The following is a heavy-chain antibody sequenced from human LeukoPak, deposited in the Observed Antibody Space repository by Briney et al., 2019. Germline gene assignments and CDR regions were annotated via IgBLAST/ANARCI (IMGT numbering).Heavy chain of an antibody. CDR3: ARARYYCGMDV. Sequence: SETLSLTCAVYGGSFSGYYWSWIRQPPGKGLEWIGEINHSGSTNYNPSLKSRVTISVDTSKNQFSPKLSSVTAADTAVYYCARARYYCGMDVWGQGTTVTVSS. CDR1: GGSFSGYY. V-gene: IGHV4-34*01. CDR2: INHSGST. J-gene: IGHJ6*02.